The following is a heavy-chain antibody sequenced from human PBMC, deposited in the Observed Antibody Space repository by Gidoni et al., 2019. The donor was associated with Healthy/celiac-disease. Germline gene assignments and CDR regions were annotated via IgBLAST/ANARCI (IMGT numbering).Heavy chain of an antibody. D-gene: IGHD1-26*01. J-gene: IGHJ6*02. V-gene: IGHV1-3*01. Sequence: QVQLVQSGAEVKKPGASVKVSCKASGYTFTSYAMHWVRQAPGQRLEWMGWINAGNGNTKYSQKFQGRVTITRDTSASTAYMELSSLRSEDTAVYYCARDLRGGVGATSHYYYYYGMDVWGQGTTVTVSS. CDR3: ARDLRGGVGATSHYYYYYGMDV. CDR2: INAGNGNT. CDR1: GYTFTSYA.